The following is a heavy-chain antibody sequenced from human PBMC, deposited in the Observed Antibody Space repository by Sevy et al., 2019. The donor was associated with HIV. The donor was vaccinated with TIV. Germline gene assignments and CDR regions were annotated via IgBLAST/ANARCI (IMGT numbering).Heavy chain of an antibody. D-gene: IGHD3-22*01. J-gene: IGHJ4*02. CDR3: ARGERYYYDSSGYFHFDY. CDR1: GYTFTSYG. V-gene: IGHV1-18*01. Sequence: ASVKVSCKASGYTFTSYGISWVRQAPGQGLEWMGWISAYNGKTNYAQKLQGRVTMTTDTSTSTAYMELRSLRSDDTAVYYCARGERYYYDSSGYFHFDYWGQGTLVTVSS. CDR2: ISAYNGKT.